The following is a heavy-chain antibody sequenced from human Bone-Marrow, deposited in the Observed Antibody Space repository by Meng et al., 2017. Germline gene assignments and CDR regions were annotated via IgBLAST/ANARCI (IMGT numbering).Heavy chain of an antibody. Sequence: ASVKVSCKASGYTLTNYAINWLRQAPGQGLEWMGWIDTKTGNPTYAQGFRGRLVFSLDTSVSTTYLEISGLKADDTAVYYCTRDGYLDCSRTNCFDDWGQGTLVTVSS. J-gene: IGHJ4*02. CDR2: IDTKTGNP. D-gene: IGHD2-2*01. CDR3: TRDGYLDCSRTNCFDD. CDR1: GYTLTNYA. V-gene: IGHV7-4-1*02.